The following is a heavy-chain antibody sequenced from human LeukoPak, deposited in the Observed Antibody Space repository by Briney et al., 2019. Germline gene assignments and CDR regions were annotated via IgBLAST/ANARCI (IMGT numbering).Heavy chain of an antibody. CDR2: IYYSGNT. Sequence: PSETLSLTCAVSGGSISGSSYFWGWIRQPPGKGLEWIGSIYYSGNTYYNPSLKSRVTISVDTSKNQFSLKLSSVTAADTAVYYCARTGVVPAASIDYWGQGTLVTVSS. J-gene: IGHJ4*02. V-gene: IGHV4-39*01. CDR1: GGSISGSSYF. D-gene: IGHD2-2*01. CDR3: ARTGVVPAASIDY.